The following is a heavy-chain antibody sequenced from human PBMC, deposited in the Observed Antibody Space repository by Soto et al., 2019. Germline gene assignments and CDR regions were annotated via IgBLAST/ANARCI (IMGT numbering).Heavy chain of an antibody. CDR2: IIPIFGTA. J-gene: IGHJ4*02. Sequence: QVQLVQSGSEVKKPGSSVKVSCKASGGTFSSYAISWVRQAPGQGVEWMGGIIPIFGTANYAQKFQGRVTITADESTSTAYMELSSLRSEDTAVYYCARVTLSSAAQCDYFDYWGQGTLVTVSS. D-gene: IGHD6-13*01. CDR1: GGTFSSYA. V-gene: IGHV1-69*01. CDR3: ARVTLSSAAQCDYFDY.